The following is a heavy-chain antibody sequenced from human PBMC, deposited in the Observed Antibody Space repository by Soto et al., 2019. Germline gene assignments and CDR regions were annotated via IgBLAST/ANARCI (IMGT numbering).Heavy chain of an antibody. CDR2: IDNDGGTT. J-gene: IGHJ4*02. V-gene: IGHV3-48*02. Sequence: EVQLVESGGDLIQPGGSLRLSCVVSGFTFSEWSMNWVRQAPGKGLEWISYIDNDGGTTHYADSVKGRFTVSRDNAKNSLYLQMNGLRDEDTAVYYCVKDGWMHRGRGTLVHVSS. CDR1: GFTFSEWS. CDR3: VKDGWMH. D-gene: IGHD2-2*03.